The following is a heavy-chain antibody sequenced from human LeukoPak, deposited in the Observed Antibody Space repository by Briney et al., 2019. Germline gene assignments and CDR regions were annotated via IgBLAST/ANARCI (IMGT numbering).Heavy chain of an antibody. CDR1: GGSLSTYW. D-gene: IGHD6-19*01. Sequence: KTSETLSLTCSVSGGSLSTYWWSWIRQPPGKGLEWIGYIYYSGSTKYYTLLKSRDTLSLDPYKNQFSLKLSSMAPADTAVYYCARRPSSGWYGGYYYGMDVWGQGPTVTVSS. CDR3: ARRPSSGWYGGYYYGMDV. J-gene: IGHJ6*02. V-gene: IGHV4-59*01. CDR2: IYYSGST.